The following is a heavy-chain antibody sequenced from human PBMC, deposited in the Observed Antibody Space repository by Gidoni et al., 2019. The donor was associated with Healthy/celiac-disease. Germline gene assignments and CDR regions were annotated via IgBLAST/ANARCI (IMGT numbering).Heavy chain of an antibody. CDR2: IYYSGST. CDR1: GGPISSSSYY. Sequence: QLQLQESGPGLVKPSETLSLTCTVSGGPISSSSYYWGLIRQPPGKWLAWIGSIYYSGSTYDNPSLKSRVTISVDTSKNQFSLKLSSVTAADTAVYYCARRADYWGQGTLVTVSS. J-gene: IGHJ4*02. V-gene: IGHV4-39*01. CDR3: ARRADY.